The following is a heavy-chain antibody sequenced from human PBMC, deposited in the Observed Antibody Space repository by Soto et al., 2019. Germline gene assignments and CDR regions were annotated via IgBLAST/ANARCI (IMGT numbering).Heavy chain of an antibody. CDR3: ARGPGRTAMATAVDQ. D-gene: IGHD5-18*01. J-gene: IGHJ4*02. V-gene: IGHV1-46*01. CDR2: INASGGST. CDR1: GYTFTNYH. Sequence: GASLKVSCKASGYTFTNYHMQWVGQAPGQGLEWMGIINASGGSTSYSQKFQGRVTMTRDTSTSTVYMELSSLRSEDTAVYYCARGPGRTAMATAVDQWGQGTLVTVSS.